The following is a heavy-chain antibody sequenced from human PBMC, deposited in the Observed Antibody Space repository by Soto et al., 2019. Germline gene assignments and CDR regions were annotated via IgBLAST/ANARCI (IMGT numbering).Heavy chain of an antibody. J-gene: IGHJ4*02. D-gene: IGHD3-9*01. Sequence: GPEVKKPGASVKVSCKASSYTFTTYGISWVRQAPGQGLEWMGWISAYNGNTNFAQKFQGRVTMTTDTSTSTAYMELRSLRFDDTAMYYCARGSRTLNYDPMTGYYRYWGQGTLVTVSS. CDR2: ISAYNGNT. CDR3: ARGSRTLNYDPMTGYYRY. V-gene: IGHV1-18*01. CDR1: SYTFTTYG.